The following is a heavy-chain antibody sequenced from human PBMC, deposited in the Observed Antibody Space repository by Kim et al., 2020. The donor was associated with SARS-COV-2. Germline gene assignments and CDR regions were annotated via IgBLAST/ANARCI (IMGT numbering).Heavy chain of an antibody. V-gene: IGHV3-21*01. J-gene: IGHJ6*01. CDR2: ISTSSSYI. D-gene: IGHD5-12*01. CDR1: GFTFSSYS. CDR3: ARVKAIVAVPYSYYSAMDA. Sequence: GGSLRLSCAASGFTFSSYSMNWVRQAPGKGLEWVSSISTSSSYIYYADSLKGRFTISRDNAKNSLYLQMNSLRAADTAVYYCARVKAIVAVPYSYYSAMDAWGHGTTGTVSS.